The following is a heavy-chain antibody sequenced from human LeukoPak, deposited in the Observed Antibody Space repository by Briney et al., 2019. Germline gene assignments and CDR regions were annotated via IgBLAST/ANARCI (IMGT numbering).Heavy chain of an antibody. CDR3: AIRSLWEPYYFDY. J-gene: IGHJ4*02. CDR2: IYYSGST. V-gene: IGHV4-39*01. Sequence: SETLSLTCTVSGGSISSSSYYWGWIRQPPGKGLEWIGSIYYSGSTYYNPSLKSQVTISVDTSKNQFSLKLSSVTAADTAVYYCAIRSLWEPYYFDYWGQGTLVTVSS. CDR1: GGSISSSSYY. D-gene: IGHD1-26*01.